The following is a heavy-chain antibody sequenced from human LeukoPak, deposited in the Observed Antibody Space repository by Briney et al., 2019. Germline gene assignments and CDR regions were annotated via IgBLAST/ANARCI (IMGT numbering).Heavy chain of an antibody. Sequence: SETLSLTCAVYGGSFSGYYWSWIRQPPGKGLEWIGEINHSGSTNYNPSLKSRVTISVDTSKNQFSLKLSSVTAADTAVYYCARGRVGVVTLGYWGQGTLVTVSS. CDR1: GGSFSGYY. V-gene: IGHV4-34*01. CDR3: ARGRVGVVTLGY. D-gene: IGHD3-3*01. CDR2: INHSGST. J-gene: IGHJ4*02.